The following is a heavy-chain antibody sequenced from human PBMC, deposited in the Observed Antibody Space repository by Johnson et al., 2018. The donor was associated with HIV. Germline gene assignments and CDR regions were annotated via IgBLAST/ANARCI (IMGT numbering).Heavy chain of an antibody. D-gene: IGHD5-18*01. Sequence: VQLVESGGGLVQPGGSLRLSCAAYGFTLSDYWMHWVRQGTGKGLAWVARVNSDGSSTSYADSVKGRFTISRDNAKNTLYLQMNRLSAEDTAVYYCARAYSYGAFDIWGQGTRVTVSS. CDR1: GFTLSDYW. V-gene: IGHV3-74*01. CDR3: ARAYSYGAFDI. J-gene: IGHJ3*02. CDR2: VNSDGSST.